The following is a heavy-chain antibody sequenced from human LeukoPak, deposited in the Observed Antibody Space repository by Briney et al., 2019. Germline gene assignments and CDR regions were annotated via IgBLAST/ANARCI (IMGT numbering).Heavy chain of an antibody. CDR2: IYSGGST. CDR3: ARVQPPYYYGSGSYYRGLDY. CDR1: GFTVSSNY. Sequence: GGSLRLSCAASGFTVSSNYMSWVRQAPGKGLEWVSVIYSGGSTYYADSVKGRFTISRDNSKNTLYLQMNSLRAEDTAVYYCARVQPPYYYGSGSYYRGLDYWGQGTLVTVSS. V-gene: IGHV3-66*01. D-gene: IGHD3-10*01. J-gene: IGHJ4*02.